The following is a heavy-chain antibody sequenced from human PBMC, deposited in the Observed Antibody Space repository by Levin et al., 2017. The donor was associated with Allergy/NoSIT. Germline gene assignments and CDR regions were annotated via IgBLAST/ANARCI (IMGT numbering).Heavy chain of an antibody. D-gene: IGHD6-19*01. CDR3: ARDGPGGWYVY. CDR1: GFTFSSYS. J-gene: IGHJ4*02. V-gene: IGHV3-21*01. Sequence: RSGGSLRLSCAASGFTFSSYSMNWVRQAPGKGLEWVSSISSSSSYIYYADSVKGRFTISRDNAKNSLYLQMNSLRAEDTAVYYCARDGPGGWYVYWGQGTLVTVSS. CDR2: ISSSSSYI.